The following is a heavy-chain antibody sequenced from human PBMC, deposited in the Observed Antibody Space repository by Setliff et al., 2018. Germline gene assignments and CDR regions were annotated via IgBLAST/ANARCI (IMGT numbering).Heavy chain of an antibody. CDR2: INPNAGNI. V-gene: IGHV1-2*02. Sequence: ASVKVSCKDSGYTFTAYYIHWVRQAPGQGLEWMGWINPNAGNINYIQKFQGRVTMTRDTSISTAYMELRRLKSDDTAVYYCARGEHIVSGDFYHYIDVWSKGTTSTVS. D-gene: IGHD2-15*01. J-gene: IGHJ6*03. CDR1: GYTFTAYY. CDR3: ARGEHIVSGDFYHYIDV.